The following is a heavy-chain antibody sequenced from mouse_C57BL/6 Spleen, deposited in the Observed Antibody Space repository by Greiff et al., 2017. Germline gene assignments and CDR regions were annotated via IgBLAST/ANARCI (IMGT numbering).Heavy chain of an antibody. D-gene: IGHD1-1*01. CDR1: GFTFSDYY. CDR3: ARESAIYGSSSYFDY. CDR2: INYDGSST. V-gene: IGHV5-16*01. J-gene: IGHJ2*01. Sequence: EVKLMESEGGLVQPGSSMKLSCTASGFTFSDYYMAWVRQVPEKGLEWVANINYDGSSTYYLDSLKSRFIISRDNAKNILYLQMSSLKSEDTATYYCARESAIYGSSSYFDYWGQGTTLTVSS.